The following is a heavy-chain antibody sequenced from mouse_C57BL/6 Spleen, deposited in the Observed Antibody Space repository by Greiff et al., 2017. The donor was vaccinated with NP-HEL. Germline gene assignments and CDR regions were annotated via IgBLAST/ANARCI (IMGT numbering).Heavy chain of an antibody. CDR3: AGDGAHRNYDEGAMDY. V-gene: IGHV7-3*01. J-gene: IGHJ4*01. CDR1: GFTFTDYY. Sequence: EVKLVESGGGLVQPGGSLSLSCAASGFTFTDYYMSWVRQPPGKALEWLGFIRNKANGYTSEYSASVKGRFTISRANSQSLLYLQMNALRAEDSATYDGAGDGAHRNYDEGAMDYWGQGTSVTVSS. D-gene: IGHD2-5*01. CDR2: IRNKANGYTS.